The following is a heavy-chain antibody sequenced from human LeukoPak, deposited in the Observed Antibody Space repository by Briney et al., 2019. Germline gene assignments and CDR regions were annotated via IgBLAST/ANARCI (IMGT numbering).Heavy chain of an antibody. D-gene: IGHD1-26*01. CDR3: AKDLGVWHSGSYEYNWFDP. CDR1: GFTFSSYA. V-gene: IGHV3-23*01. J-gene: IGHJ5*02. CDR2: ISGSGSNT. Sequence: PGGSLRLSCAASGFTFSSYAVTWVRQAPGRGLEWVSAISGSGSNTYYADSVKGRFTISRDNSKNTLYVQMNSLRAEDTAVYYCAKDLGVWHSGSYEYNWFDPWGQGTLVTVSS.